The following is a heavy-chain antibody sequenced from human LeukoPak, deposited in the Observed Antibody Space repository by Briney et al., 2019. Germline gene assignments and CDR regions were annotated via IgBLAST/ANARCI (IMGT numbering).Heavy chain of an antibody. V-gene: IGHV3-23*01. CDR1: GFTFSNYD. J-gene: IGHJ4*02. Sequence: PGGSLRLSCAASGFTFSNYDMSWVRQAPGKGLEWVSGISGSGGSTNYADSVEGRFTISRDNSKNTLYLQMNSLRAEDTAVYYCAKGAWYYDSSGYYVFDYWGQGALVTVSS. CDR2: ISGSGGST. CDR3: AKGAWYYDSSGYYVFDY. D-gene: IGHD3-22*01.